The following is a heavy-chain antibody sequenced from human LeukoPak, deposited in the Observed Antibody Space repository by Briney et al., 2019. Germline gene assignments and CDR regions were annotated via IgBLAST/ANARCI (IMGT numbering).Heavy chain of an antibody. CDR2: FDPDHGET. D-gene: IGHD6-19*01. CDR3: ARRRAVAGIEIGY. J-gene: IGHJ4*02. CDR1: GYTGIELS. V-gene: IGHV1-24*01. Sequence: ASVKVSCKLSGYTGIELSMQWVRQVPGKGLEWMGIFDPDHGETVYAQKFQGRVTMTRNTSISTAYMELSSLRSEDTAVYYCARRRAVAGIEIGYWGQGTLVTVSS.